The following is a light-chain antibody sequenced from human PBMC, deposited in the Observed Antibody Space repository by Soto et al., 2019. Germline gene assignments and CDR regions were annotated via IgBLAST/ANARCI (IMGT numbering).Light chain of an antibody. CDR3: ETWDSSTHVI. Sequence: QPVLTQSSSASASLGSSVRLTCTLSTGHSSYIIAWHQQRPGKAPRYLMKVEGSGTYNKGSGVPDRFSGSTSGADRYLTISDLQSDDEADYYCETWDSSTHVIFGGGTKLTVL. CDR1: TGHSSYI. V-gene: IGLV4-60*03. J-gene: IGLJ2*01. CDR2: VEGSGTY.